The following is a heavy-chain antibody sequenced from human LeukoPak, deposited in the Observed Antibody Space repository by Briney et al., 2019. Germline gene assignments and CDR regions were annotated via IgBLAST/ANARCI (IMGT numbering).Heavy chain of an antibody. CDR2: ISYDGHNE. Sequence: GGSLRLSCAASGFTFSGYGMHWVRQAPGKGLEWVAVISYDGHNEYYADSVKGRFTISRDNSKNTVLLQMNSLRVEDTAVYYCAKGIGYGGMDVWGQGTSLIVSS. D-gene: IGHD5-12*01. CDR3: AKGIGYGGMDV. CDR1: GFTFSGYG. V-gene: IGHV3-30*18. J-gene: IGHJ6*02.